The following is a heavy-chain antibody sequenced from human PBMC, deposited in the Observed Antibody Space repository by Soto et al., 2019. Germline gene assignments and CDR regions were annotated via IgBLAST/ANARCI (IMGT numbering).Heavy chain of an antibody. J-gene: IGHJ6*02. D-gene: IGHD2-15*01. CDR3: ARRAATSYYYGMDV. CDR2: IDPSDSYT. V-gene: IGHV5-10-1*01. Sequence: LGESLKISCKGSGYSFASYWISWVRQMPGKGLEWMGRIDPSDSYTNYSPSFQGHVTISADKSISTAYLQWSSLKASDTAMYYCARRAATSYYYGMDVWGQGTTVTVSS. CDR1: GYSFASYW.